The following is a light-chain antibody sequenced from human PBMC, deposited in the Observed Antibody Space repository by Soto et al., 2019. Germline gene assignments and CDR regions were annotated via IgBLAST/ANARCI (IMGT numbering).Light chain of an antibody. CDR1: QHISTW. V-gene: IGKV1-12*01. J-gene: IGKJ4*01. CDR3: QQADSFPLT. CDR2: AAS. Sequence: DILMTQSPSSVSAAVGDRVIIACRASQHISTWLAWYQQKPGEAPKLLIFAASRLQSGVPSRFSGSGSGTDITLTINGLQPEDFATYYCQQADSFPLTFGGGTKVEVK.